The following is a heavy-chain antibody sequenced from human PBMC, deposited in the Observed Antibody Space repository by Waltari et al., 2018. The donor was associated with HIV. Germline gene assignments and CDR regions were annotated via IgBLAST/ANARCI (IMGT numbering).Heavy chain of an antibody. CDR1: GFSVCTSEVG. V-gene: IGHV2-5*02. CDR2: IYWDDDK. Sequence: QIPLKESVTTLVKPTQTLTLTCTFSGFSVCTSEVGVAWIRHPPGKALEWLALIYWDDDKRYSPSLKSRLTITKDTSKNQVVLTMTNMDPVDTATYYCAHRGAAAERGWYFDLWGRGTLVTVSS. CDR3: AHRGAAAERGWYFDL. D-gene: IGHD6-13*01. J-gene: IGHJ2*01.